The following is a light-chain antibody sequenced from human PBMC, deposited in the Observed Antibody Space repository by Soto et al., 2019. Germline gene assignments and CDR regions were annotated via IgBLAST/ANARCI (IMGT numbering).Light chain of an antibody. CDR1: SSNVKTNT. CDR2: SNN. Sequence: QPVLTQPPSASGTPGQRVTISCSGGSSNVKTNTVSWYQQLPGAAPRLLIYSNNQRTSGAPDRFSGSKSGTSASLAISGLQSEDDGTYHCATWDDSLNGLIFGGGTKLTVL. CDR3: ATWDDSLNGLI. J-gene: IGLJ2*01. V-gene: IGLV1-44*01.